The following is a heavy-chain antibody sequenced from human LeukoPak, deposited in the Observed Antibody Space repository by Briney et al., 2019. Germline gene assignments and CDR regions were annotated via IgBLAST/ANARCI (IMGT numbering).Heavy chain of an antibody. D-gene: IGHD3-22*01. CDR3: ARESSYYYDSSGYYSRRYFDY. Sequence: SETLSLTCTVSGGSISSYYWSWIRQPAGKGLEWIGRIYTSGSTNYNPSLKSRVTMSVDPSKNQFSLKLSSVPAADTAVYYCARESSYYYDSSGYYSRRYFDYWGQGTLVTVSS. J-gene: IGHJ4*02. CDR1: GGSISSYY. CDR2: IYTSGST. V-gene: IGHV4-4*07.